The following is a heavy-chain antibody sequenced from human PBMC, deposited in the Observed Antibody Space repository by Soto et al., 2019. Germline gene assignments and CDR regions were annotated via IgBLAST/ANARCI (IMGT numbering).Heavy chain of an antibody. V-gene: IGHV3-21*01. J-gene: IGHJ4*02. CDR3: ARGAIRGYSYGDSDY. D-gene: IGHD5-18*01. CDR2: ISITGSYI. Sequence: GGSLRLSCAASGFSFSSYTMDWVRQAPGKGLQWVSSISITGSYIYYADSVKGRFAISRDNAQNSLYLHMNSLRGEDTAVYYCARGAIRGYSYGDSDYWGQGTLVTVSS. CDR1: GFSFSSYT.